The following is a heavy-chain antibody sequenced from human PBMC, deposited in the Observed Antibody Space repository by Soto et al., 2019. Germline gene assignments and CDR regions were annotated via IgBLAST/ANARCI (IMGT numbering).Heavy chain of an antibody. Sequence: EVQLVESGGGLVKPGGSLRLSCAASGFTFSSNAMHWVRQAPGKGLEWVSSISSSSYYIYYADSLRGRFTISRDDAENSLYLHMNSLRAEDTAVYYCARGSSGSYTYFDPWGQGTLVTVSS. J-gene: IGHJ5*02. V-gene: IGHV3-21*01. D-gene: IGHD3-10*01. CDR2: ISSSSYYI. CDR1: GFTFSSNA. CDR3: ARGSSGSYTYFDP.